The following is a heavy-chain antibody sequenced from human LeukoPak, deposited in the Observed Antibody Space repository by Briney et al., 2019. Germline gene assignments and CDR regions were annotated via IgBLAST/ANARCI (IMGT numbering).Heavy chain of an antibody. Sequence: PSETLSLTCAVYGGSFSGYYWSWIRQPPGKGLEWIGEINHSGSTNYNPSLKSRVTISVDTSKNHFSLKVSSVTAADTAVYSCARWYSSGWYYFDYWGQGTLVTVST. CDR3: ARWYSSGWYYFDY. D-gene: IGHD6-19*01. CDR2: INHSGST. V-gene: IGHV4-34*01. J-gene: IGHJ4*02. CDR1: GGSFSGYY.